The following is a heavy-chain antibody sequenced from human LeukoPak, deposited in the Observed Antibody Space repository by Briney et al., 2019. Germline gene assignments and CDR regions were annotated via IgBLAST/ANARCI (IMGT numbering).Heavy chain of an antibody. Sequence: PGGSLRLSCAAFGFTFSRFAMSWVRQAPGKGLEWVSAISGSGGSTYYADSVKGRFTISRDNSKNTLYLQLNSLRAEDTAVYYCAKGDIVVAQNWFDPWGQGTLVTVSS. CDR1: GFTFSRFA. CDR2: ISGSGGST. V-gene: IGHV3-23*01. J-gene: IGHJ5*02. D-gene: IGHD2-15*01. CDR3: AKGDIVVAQNWFDP.